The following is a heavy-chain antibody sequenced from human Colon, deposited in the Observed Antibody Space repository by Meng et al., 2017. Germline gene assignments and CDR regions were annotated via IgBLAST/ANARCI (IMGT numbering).Heavy chain of an antibody. CDR1: GGSFSGYY. J-gene: IGHJ4*02. D-gene: IGHD3-22*01. V-gene: IGHV4-34*01. CDR2: IDRSGTT. Sequence: VQLQQWGAGLLKPSETLSLTCAVYGGSFSGYYWGWIRQTPGKGLEWIASIDRSGTTYYNPSLESRVTISVDTSKNHFSLRLNSVTAADTAVYFCARTIYSSSVDYWGQGTLVTASS. CDR3: ARTIYSSSVDY.